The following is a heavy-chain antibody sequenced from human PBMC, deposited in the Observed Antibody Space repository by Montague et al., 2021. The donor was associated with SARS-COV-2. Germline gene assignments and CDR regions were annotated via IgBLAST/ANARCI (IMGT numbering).Heavy chain of an antibody. CDR3: SRVASEHTAMAPDY. Sequence: YADSVKGRFTISRDNARTSLYLQMRSLTGGDTAVYYCSRVASEHTAMAPDYWGQGTLVT. D-gene: IGHD5-18*01. J-gene: IGHJ4*02. V-gene: IGHV3-11*05.